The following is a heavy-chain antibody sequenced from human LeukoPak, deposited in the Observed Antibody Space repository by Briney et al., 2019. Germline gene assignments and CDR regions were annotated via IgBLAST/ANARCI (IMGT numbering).Heavy chain of an antibody. V-gene: IGHV1-46*01. D-gene: IGHD3-10*01. Sequence: ASVKVSCKASRYTFTAYDMHWVRQAPGQGLEWMGKINPSGGSTTYAQKFQGRVTMTRDTSTSTVYMELSSLRFEDTAVYYCAREGGLLWFGELMPFDYWGQGTLVTVSS. CDR2: INPSGGST. J-gene: IGHJ4*02. CDR3: AREGGLLWFGELMPFDY. CDR1: RYTFTAYD.